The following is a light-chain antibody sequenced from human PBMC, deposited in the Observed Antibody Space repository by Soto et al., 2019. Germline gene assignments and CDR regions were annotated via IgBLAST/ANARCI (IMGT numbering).Light chain of an antibody. V-gene: IGKV3-15*01. CDR1: QSVSSN. CDR3: HQYGLSPPYT. J-gene: IGKJ3*01. Sequence: EIVMTQSPATLSVSPGEGATLSCRASQSVSSNLAWYQQKPGQAPRLLIYGASTRATGIPVRFSGSGSGTDFTLTISRLEPEDFAVYYCHQYGLSPPYTFGPGTKVDIK. CDR2: GAS.